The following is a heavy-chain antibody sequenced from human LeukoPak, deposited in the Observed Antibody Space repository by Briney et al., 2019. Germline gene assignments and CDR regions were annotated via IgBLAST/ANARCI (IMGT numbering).Heavy chain of an antibody. CDR3: ATLPKDGANYYYYYGMDV. CDR2: ISYDGSNK. CDR1: GFTFSSYG. Sequence: GRSLRLSCAASGFTFSSYGMHWVRQAPGKGLEWVAVISYDGSNKYYADSVKGRFTISRDNSKNTLYLQMNSLRAEDTAVYYCATLPKDGANYYYYYGMDVWGQGTTVTVSS. D-gene: IGHD3-10*01. V-gene: IGHV3-30*03. J-gene: IGHJ6*02.